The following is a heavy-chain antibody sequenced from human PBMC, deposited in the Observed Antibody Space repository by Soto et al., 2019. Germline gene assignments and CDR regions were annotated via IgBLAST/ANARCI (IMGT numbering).Heavy chain of an antibody. D-gene: IGHD6-19*01. CDR3: SRFMMVGGWFDPNYYHGMDV. Sequence: QVQLVQSGAEVKKPGASVTVSCKTSGYTFSNYGINWVRQAPGQGLEWMGWISGYNGNTNYAQTVQGRVTMTTDTSTRTVYMALRSLKSDDTAIYYCSRFMMVGGWFDPNYYHGMDVWGQGTTVTVSS. V-gene: IGHV1-18*01. CDR2: ISGYNGNT. CDR1: GYTFSNYG. J-gene: IGHJ6*02.